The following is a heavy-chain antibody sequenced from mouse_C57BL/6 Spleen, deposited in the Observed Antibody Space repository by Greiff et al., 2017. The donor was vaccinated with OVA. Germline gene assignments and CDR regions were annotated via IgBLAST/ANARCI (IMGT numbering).Heavy chain of an antibody. V-gene: IGHV1-26*01. CDR3: ARWDWDVYYFDY. Sequence: EVQLQQSGPELVKPGASVKISCKASGYTFTDYYMNWVKQSHGKSLEWIGDINPNNGGTSYNQKFKGKATLTVDKSSSTAYMELRSLTSEDSAVYYCARWDWDVYYFDYWGQGTTLTVSS. CDR2: INPNNGGT. D-gene: IGHD4-1*01. J-gene: IGHJ2*01. CDR1: GYTFTDYY.